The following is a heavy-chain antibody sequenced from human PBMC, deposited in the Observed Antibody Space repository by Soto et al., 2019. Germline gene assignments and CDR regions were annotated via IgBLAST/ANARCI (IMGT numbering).Heavy chain of an antibody. Sequence: EVQLLESGGGLVQPGGSLRLSCVVSGVTFGSYAMSWVRQAPEKGPEWVAILGGNGFTTYYADAVNGRFTISGDKSKSTLFLQMNSLRADDTGVYYCAKALRPSLNFFYYMDVWGRGTSVTVSS. CDR1: GVTFGSYA. V-gene: IGHV3-23*01. CDR2: LGGNGFTT. D-gene: IGHD2-2*01. CDR3: AKALRPSLNFFYYMDV. J-gene: IGHJ6*03.